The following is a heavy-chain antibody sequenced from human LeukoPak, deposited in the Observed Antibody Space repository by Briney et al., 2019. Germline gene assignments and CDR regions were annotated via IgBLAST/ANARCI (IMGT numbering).Heavy chain of an antibody. CDR1: GNYW. CDR3: VSFYETY. D-gene: IGHD2-2*01. Sequence: GGSLRLSCAASGNYWMHWVRQAPGKGLVWVSHINSDGSWTGCADSVKGRFTISKDNAKNTVYLQMNNLRAEDTAVYYCVSFYETYWGRGTLVTVSS. J-gene: IGHJ4*02. V-gene: IGHV3-74*01. CDR2: INSDGSWT.